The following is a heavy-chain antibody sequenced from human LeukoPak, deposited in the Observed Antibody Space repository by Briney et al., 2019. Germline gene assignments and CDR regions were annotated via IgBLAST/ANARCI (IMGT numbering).Heavy chain of an antibody. CDR3: XXXGEXIXVVXAAIDYYYYMDV. D-gene: IGHD2-15*01. CDR2: ISYDGSKT. J-gene: IGHJ6*03. V-gene: IGHV3-30*04. CDR1: GFTFSSYA. Sequence: LPGGSLXLSCAASGFTFSSYAMHWVRQAPGKGLEWVAIISYDGSKTYYADSVKGRFTISRDNSKNTLYLQMNRQRVEDTAVYYXXXXGEXIXVVXAAIDYYYYMDVWGKGTTVTISS.